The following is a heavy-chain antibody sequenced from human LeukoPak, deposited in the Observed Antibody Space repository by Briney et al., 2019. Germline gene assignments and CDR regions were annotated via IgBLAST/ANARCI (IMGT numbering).Heavy chain of an antibody. CDR1: GGTFSSYA. CDR3: DFSESGTGGYYTSY. Sequence: SVKVSCKASGGTFSSYAISWLRQAPGQGQEWMGRIIPILGIANYAQKFQGRVTITAYKSTSTAYMELSRLRSEDTAVYYCDFSESGTGGYYTSYWGQGTLVTVSS. J-gene: IGHJ4*02. CDR2: IIPILGIA. D-gene: IGHD3-3*01. V-gene: IGHV1-69*04.